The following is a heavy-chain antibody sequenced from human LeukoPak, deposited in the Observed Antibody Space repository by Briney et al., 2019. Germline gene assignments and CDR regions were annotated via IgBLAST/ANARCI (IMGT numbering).Heavy chain of an antibody. Sequence: ASVKVSCKASGGTFSSYAISWVRQAPGQGLEWMGRIIPILGIANYAQKFQGRVTITADKSTSTAYMELSSLRSEDTAVYYCARDFPVLRYFDWLFDYFDYWGQGTLVTVSS. V-gene: IGHV1-69*04. CDR1: GGTFSSYA. J-gene: IGHJ4*02. CDR3: ARDFPVLRYFDWLFDYFDY. CDR2: IIPILGIA. D-gene: IGHD3-9*01.